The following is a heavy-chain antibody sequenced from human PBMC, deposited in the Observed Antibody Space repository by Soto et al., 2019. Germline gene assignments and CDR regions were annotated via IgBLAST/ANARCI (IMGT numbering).Heavy chain of an antibody. Sequence: PGGSLRLSCAASGFTFSSYSMNWVRQAPGKGLEWVSYISSSSSTIYYADSVKGRFTISRDNAKNSLYLQMNSLRAEDTAVYYCARGDPDYGDSKYYYYMDVWGKGTTVTVSS. CDR2: ISSSSSTI. CDR3: ARGDPDYGDSKYYYYMDV. V-gene: IGHV3-48*01. J-gene: IGHJ6*03. CDR1: GFTFSSYS. D-gene: IGHD4-17*01.